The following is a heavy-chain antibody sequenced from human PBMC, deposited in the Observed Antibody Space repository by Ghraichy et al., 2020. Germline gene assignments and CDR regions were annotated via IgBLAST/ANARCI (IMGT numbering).Heavy chain of an antibody. CDR1: GGSFSGYY. J-gene: IGHJ5*02. CDR2: INHSGST. V-gene: IGHV4-34*01. D-gene: IGHD5-18*01. Sequence: SETLSLTCAVYGGSFSGYYWSWIRQPPGKGLEWIGEINHSGSTNYNPSLKSRVTISVDTSKNQFSRKLSSVTAADTAVYYCARLGNGYSNWFDPWGQGTLVTVSS. CDR3: ARLGNGYSNWFDP.